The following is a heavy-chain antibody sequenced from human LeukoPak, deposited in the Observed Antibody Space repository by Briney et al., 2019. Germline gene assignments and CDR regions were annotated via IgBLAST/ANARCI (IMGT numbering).Heavy chain of an antibody. V-gene: IGHV4-38-2*01. J-gene: IGHJ4*02. CDR3: ARLLSGSYSRFDY. D-gene: IGHD1-26*01. CDR1: GYSFRSGHY. CDR2: LYHGAST. Sequence: SETLYLTCAVSGYSFRSGHYWGWIRQPPGKGLEWIGSLYHGASTDYNPSLRSRVTISVDTSKNQFSLELTSVTAADTALYYCARLLSGSYSRFDYWGQGTLVTVSS.